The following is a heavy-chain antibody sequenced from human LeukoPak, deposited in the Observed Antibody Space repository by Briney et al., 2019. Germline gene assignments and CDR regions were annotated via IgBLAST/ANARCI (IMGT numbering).Heavy chain of an antibody. Sequence: GESLKISCKGSGYSFSNYWIGWVRQMPGKGVEWMGIIYPDDSETRYSPSLRGQVTISADKSINTAYLQWRSLKASDTAMYYCARRKTNRRNSSGHTGGGYWGQGTLVTVSS. CDR3: ARRKTNRRNSSGHTGGGY. J-gene: IGHJ4*02. CDR1: GYSFSNYW. D-gene: IGHD6-19*01. V-gene: IGHV5-51*01. CDR2: IYPDDSET.